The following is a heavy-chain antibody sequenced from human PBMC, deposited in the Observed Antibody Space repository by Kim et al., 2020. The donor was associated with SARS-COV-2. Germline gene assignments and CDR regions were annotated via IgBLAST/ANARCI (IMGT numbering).Heavy chain of an antibody. V-gene: IGHV1-2*02. J-gene: IGHJ4*02. Sequence: AQKFQGRVTMTRDTSNSTAYMELSRLRSDDTAVYYCARLGGNDHWDVGDYWGQGTLVTVSS. CDR3: ARLGGNDHWDVGDY. D-gene: IGHD1-1*01.